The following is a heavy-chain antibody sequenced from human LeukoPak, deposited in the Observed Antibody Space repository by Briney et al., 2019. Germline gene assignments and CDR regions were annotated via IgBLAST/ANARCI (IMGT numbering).Heavy chain of an antibody. CDR2: IYPADSDT. V-gene: IGHV5-51*01. Sequence: GESLNISWKGSGCRFTNYWIAWVRQMPGKGLEGMAIIYPADSDTRYRPSFQGQVSITADKSISTPSLPWSSLKGSDTAMYYCARLPSHCSSTSCFTWYFDPWGQGTLVTVSP. CDR3: ARLPSHCSSTSCFTWYFDP. CDR1: GCRFTNYW. D-gene: IGHD2-2*01. J-gene: IGHJ5*02.